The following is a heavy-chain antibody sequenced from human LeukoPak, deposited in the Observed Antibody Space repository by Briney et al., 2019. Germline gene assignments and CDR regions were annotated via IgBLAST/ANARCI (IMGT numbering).Heavy chain of an antibody. J-gene: IGHJ3*02. CDR2: INPNSGGT. Sequence: GASVKVSCKASGYTFTGYYMHWVRQAPGQGLEWMGWINPNSGGTNYAQKFQGRVTMTRDTSISTAYMELSRLRSDDTAVYYCAREGYCSGGSCNDAFDIWGQGTMATVSS. CDR1: GYTFTGYY. D-gene: IGHD2-15*01. CDR3: AREGYCSGGSCNDAFDI. V-gene: IGHV1-2*02.